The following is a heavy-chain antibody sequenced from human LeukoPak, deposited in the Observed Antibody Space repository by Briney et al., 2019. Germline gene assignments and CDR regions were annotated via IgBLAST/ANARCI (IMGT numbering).Heavy chain of an antibody. CDR1: GYTLTSYG. D-gene: IGHD2-2*01. CDR3: ARDRCSSTSCYGPGGY. CDR2: ISAYNGNT. Sequence: ASVKVSCKASGYTLTSYGISWVRQAPGQGLEWMGWISAYNGNTNYAQKLQGRVTMTTDTSTSTAYMELRSLRSDDTAVYYCARDRCSSTSCYGPGGYWGQGTLVTVSS. V-gene: IGHV1-18*01. J-gene: IGHJ4*02.